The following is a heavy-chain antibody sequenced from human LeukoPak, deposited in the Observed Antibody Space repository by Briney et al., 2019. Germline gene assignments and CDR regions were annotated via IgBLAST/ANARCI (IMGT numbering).Heavy chain of an antibody. D-gene: IGHD3-3*01. V-gene: IGHV3-23*01. CDR2: ISGSGGTT. J-gene: IGHJ4*02. CDR3: ASASRSGYDDH. CDR1: GFTFSDYA. Sequence: PGGSLRLSCAASGFTFSDYAMSWVRQAPGKGLEWVSTISGSGGTTYYADSVKGRFTISRDNSKNTLYLQMNSLSAEDTAVYYCASASRSGYDDHWGQGTLVTVST.